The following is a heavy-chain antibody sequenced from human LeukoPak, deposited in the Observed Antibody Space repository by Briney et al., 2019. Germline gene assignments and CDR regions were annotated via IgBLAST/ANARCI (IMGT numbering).Heavy chain of an antibody. CDR3: ARVGSSTSSHGWFDP. J-gene: IGHJ5*02. CDR1: VGSISSHY. D-gene: IGHD2-2*01. Sequence: SETLSLTCTVSVGSISSHYWSWIRPPPGKGLEWIGYIYYSGSTNYNPSLKSRVTISVDTSKNQFSLKLSSVTAADTAVYYCARVGSSTSSHGWFDPWGQGTLVTVSS. V-gene: IGHV4-59*11. CDR2: IYYSGST.